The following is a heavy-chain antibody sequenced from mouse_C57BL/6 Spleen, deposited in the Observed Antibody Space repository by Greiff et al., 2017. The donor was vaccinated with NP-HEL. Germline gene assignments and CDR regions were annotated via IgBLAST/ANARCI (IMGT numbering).Heavy chain of an antibody. J-gene: IGHJ2*01. CDR3: ARHEDGNYVGFDY. CDR1: GYTFTEYT. V-gene: IGHV1-62-2*01. CDR2: VYTGSGSI. Sequence: VQLQQSGAELVKPGASVKLSCKASGYTFTEYTIHWVKQRSGQGLEWIGWVYTGSGSIKYTENFKDKDTWTADKSSSTVYMELSRLTSEDSAVYAWARHEDGNYVGFDYWGQGTTLTVSS. D-gene: IGHD2-1*01.